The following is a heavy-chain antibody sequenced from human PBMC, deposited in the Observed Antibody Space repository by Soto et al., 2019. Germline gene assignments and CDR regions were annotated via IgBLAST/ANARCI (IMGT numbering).Heavy chain of an antibody. CDR3: ARDVTDFCTGPAGMDV. CDR2: IYYSGST. V-gene: IGHV4-31*03. J-gene: IGHJ6*02. CDR1: GGSISNGGYY. D-gene: IGHD3-3*01. Sequence: SETLSLTCTVSGGSISNGGYYWTWIRQHPGKGLEWIGYIYYSGSTYYNPSLKSRVTISVDTSKNQFSLKLTSVTAADTAVYYCARDVTDFCTGPAGMDVWAQGTTLTVFS.